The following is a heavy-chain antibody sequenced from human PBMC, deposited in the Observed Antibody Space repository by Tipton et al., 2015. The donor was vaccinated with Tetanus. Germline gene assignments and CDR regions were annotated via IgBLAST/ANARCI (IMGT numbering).Heavy chain of an antibody. D-gene: IGHD3-22*01. V-gene: IGHV1-2*02. CDR1: GYTFTGYY. CDR3: ARDRGDYIYYGMDV. CDR2: IDPNSGDS. Sequence: QLVQSGAEVKKPGASVKVSCKASGYTFTGYYMYWVRQAPGQGLEWVGWIDPNSGDSIYAQNFQGRVIMTRDTSISTVYMELSRLRSDDTAVYYCARDRGDYIYYGMDVWGPGTTVTVSS. J-gene: IGHJ6*02.